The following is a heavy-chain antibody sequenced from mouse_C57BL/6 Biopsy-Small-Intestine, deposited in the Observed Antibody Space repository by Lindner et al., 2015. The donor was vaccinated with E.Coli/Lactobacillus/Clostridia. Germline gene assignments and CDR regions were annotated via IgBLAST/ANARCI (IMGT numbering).Heavy chain of an antibody. J-gene: IGHJ3*01. CDR2: IIPIFETA. Sequence: SVKVSCKASGDTFSSYAITWVRQAPGQGLEWMGGIIPIFETANYAQKFQGRVTITADESTRTVYMELSSLRSEDTAVYYCGLQEIMWETGLITWGRGTLVTVS. CDR1: GDTFSSYA. CDR3: GLQEIMWETGLIT. D-gene: IGHD6-1*01. V-gene: IGHV1-74*01.